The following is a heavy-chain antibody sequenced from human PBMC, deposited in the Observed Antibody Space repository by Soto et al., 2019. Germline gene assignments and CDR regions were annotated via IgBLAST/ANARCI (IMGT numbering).Heavy chain of an antibody. J-gene: IGHJ4*02. CDR2: INPSGEHT. D-gene: IGHD2-15*01. V-gene: IGHV1-46*02. CDR1: GYSFKDHY. CDR3: ARISCKGGSCYFDFDH. Sequence: ASVKVSCKASGYSFKDHYMHWVRQAPGRGLEWVGIINPSGEHTNYAQQFRGRVAMTRDTSTSTAYMELRSLRSEDTAVYFCARISCKGGSCYFDFDHWGQGTLVTVSS.